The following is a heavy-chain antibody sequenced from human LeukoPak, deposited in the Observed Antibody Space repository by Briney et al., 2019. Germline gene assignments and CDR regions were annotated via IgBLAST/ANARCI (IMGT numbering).Heavy chain of an antibody. CDR3: ARGREVDFWSGYSVNWFDP. CDR2: MNPNSGNT. Sequence: ASVKVSCKASGYTFTSYDINWVRQATGQGLEWMGWMNPNSGNTGYAQKFQGRVTITRNTSISTVYMELSSLRSEDTAVYYCARGREVDFWSGYSVNWFDPWGQGTLVTVSS. J-gene: IGHJ5*02. V-gene: IGHV1-8*03. CDR1: GYTFTSYD. D-gene: IGHD3-3*01.